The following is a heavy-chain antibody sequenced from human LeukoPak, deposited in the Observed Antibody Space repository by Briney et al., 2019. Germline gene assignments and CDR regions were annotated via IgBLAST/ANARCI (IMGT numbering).Heavy chain of an antibody. J-gene: IGHJ6*04. Sequence: PSETLSLTCTVSGDSLASGSRYWSWIRQPAGKGLEWIGHFYSSTRTTYNPSLESRVTISGDTAKNQFSLKLDSVTAADTAVYFCARCMSELDYGDYAYYYHMDVWGKGTTVTVSS. D-gene: IGHD4-17*01. V-gene: IGHV4-61*09. CDR2: FYSSTRT. CDR1: GDSLASGSRY. CDR3: ARCMSELDYGDYAYYYHMDV.